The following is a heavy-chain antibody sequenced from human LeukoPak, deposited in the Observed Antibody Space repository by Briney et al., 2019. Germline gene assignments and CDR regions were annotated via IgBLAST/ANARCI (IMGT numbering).Heavy chain of an antibody. J-gene: IGHJ6*03. CDR2: INPSGGST. Sequence: GASVKVSCKASGYTFTSYYMHWVRQAPGQGLEWMGMINPSGGSTSYAQKFQGRVTMTRDTSITTAYMELSRLRSDDTAVYYCARLYAEPGTYSSYYYMDVWAKGTTVTVSS. CDR1: GYTFTSYY. V-gene: IGHV1-46*01. D-gene: IGHD1-14*01. CDR3: ARLYAEPGTYSSYYYMDV.